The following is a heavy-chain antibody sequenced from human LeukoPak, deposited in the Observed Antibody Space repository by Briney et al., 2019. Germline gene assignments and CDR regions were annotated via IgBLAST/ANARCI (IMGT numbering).Heavy chain of an antibody. CDR2: MKEDGSEK. CDR3: ARVEGQYCSGGSCYSCY. CDR1: GFTFSNYW. Sequence: PGGSLRLSCAASGFTFSNYWMSWVHQAPGKGLEWVANMKEDGSEKKYVDSVKGRFTISRDNAKNSLYLQMNSLRAEDTAVYYCARVEGQYCSGGSCYSCYWGQGTLVTVSS. J-gene: IGHJ4*02. D-gene: IGHD2-15*01. V-gene: IGHV3-7*01.